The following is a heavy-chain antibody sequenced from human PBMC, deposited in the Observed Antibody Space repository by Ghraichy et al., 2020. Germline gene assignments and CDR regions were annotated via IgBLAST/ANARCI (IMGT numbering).Heavy chain of an antibody. V-gene: IGHV3-30*02. CDR2: TARDTSYT. Sequence: GGSLRLSCTASGFNLDTCGMHWVRQAPGKGLEWVAFTARDTSYTFHGDSVKGRFTISRDNSQNTLYLQMSSLRAEDTAVYYCAKEPVRGGYFQHWGRGTLVTVSS. D-gene: IGHD3-10*01. J-gene: IGHJ1*01. CDR1: GFNLDTCG. CDR3: AKEPVRGGYFQH.